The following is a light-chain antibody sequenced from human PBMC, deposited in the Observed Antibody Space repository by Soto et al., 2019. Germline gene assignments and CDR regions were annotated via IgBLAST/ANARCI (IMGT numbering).Light chain of an antibody. CDR2: DVS. J-gene: IGLJ2*01. CDR3: SSYTSNSTPV. CDR1: SSDVGGYNY. Sequence: QSVLTQPASVSGSPGQSITISCTGTSSDVGGYNYVSWYQQHPGKAPKIMIYDVSNRPSGVSTRFSGSKSGNTASLTLSGXXXXXXXDYYCSSYTSNSTPVFGVWTKLTFL. V-gene: IGLV2-14*01.